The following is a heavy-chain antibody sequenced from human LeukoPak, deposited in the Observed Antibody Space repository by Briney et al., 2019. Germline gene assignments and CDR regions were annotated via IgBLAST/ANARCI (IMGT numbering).Heavy chain of an antibody. J-gene: IGHJ5*02. Sequence: PSETLSLTCTVSGGSISSYYWSWIRQPPGKGLEWIGYIYYSGSTNYNPSLKSRVTISVDTSKNQFSLKLSSVTAADTAVYYCARDPLRIAAAVMKTNWFDPWGQGTLVTVSS. D-gene: IGHD6-13*01. CDR3: ARDPLRIAAAVMKTNWFDP. V-gene: IGHV4-59*01. CDR2: IYYSGST. CDR1: GGSISSYY.